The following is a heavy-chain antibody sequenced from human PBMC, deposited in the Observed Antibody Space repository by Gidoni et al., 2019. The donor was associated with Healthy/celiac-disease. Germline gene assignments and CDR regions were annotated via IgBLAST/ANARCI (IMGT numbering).Heavy chain of an antibody. V-gene: IGHV3-21*01. Sequence: EVQLVESGGGLVKPGGSLRLSCAASGFTFSSYSMNWVRQAPGKGLEWVSSISSSSSYIYYADSVKGRFTIARDNAKSSLYLQMNSLRAEDTAVYYCARDGQPERWLQSDAFDIWGQGTMVTVSS. CDR3: ARDGQPERWLQSDAFDI. CDR1: GFTFSSYS. D-gene: IGHD5-12*01. J-gene: IGHJ3*02. CDR2: ISSSSSYI.